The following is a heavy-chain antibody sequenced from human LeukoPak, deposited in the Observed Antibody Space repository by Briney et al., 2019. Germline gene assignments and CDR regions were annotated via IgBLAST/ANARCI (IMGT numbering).Heavy chain of an antibody. V-gene: IGHV3-48*04. J-gene: IGHJ4*02. CDR3: ARTSGNYYGFFDY. Sequence: GGSLRLSCAASGFTFSSSWMNWVRQAPGKGLEWVSSISTTSTTIYYADSVKGRFTISRDNAKGSLWLQVNSPRAEDAAVYYCARTSGNYYGFFDYWGQGTLVTVSS. D-gene: IGHD1-26*01. CDR2: ISTTSTTI. CDR1: GFTFSSSW.